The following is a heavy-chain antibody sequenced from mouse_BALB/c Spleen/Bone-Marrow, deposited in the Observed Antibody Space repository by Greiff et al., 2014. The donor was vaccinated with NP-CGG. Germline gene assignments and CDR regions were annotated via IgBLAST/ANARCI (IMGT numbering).Heavy chain of an antibody. V-gene: IGHV1S132*01. J-gene: IGHJ4*01. CDR3: ARTVNPAMDY. CDR2: TYPGTGST. CDR1: GHIFTSYW. Sequence: QVQLQQSGAELVRPGASVKLSCKTPGHIFTSYWIHWVKQRSGQGLEWIARTYPGTGSTYYNEKFKGKATLTADKSSSTAYMQLSSLKSEDSAVYFCARTVNPAMDYWGQGTSVTVSS.